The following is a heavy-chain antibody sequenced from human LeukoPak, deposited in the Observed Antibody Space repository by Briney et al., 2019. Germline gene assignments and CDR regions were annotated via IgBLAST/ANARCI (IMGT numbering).Heavy chain of an antibody. CDR2: IYYSGST. D-gene: IGHD3-22*01. CDR3: ARGSHYDSSLFDY. Sequence: SETLSLTCTVSGGSISSYYWSWIRQPPGKGLEWIGYIYYSGSTNYNPSLESRVTISVDTSKNQFSLKLSSVTAADTAVYYCARGSHYDSSLFDYWGQGNLVTVSS. V-gene: IGHV4-59*01. J-gene: IGHJ4*02. CDR1: GGSISSYY.